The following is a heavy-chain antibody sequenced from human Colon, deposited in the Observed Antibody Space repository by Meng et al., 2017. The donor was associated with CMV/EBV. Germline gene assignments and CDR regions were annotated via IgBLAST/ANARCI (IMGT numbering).Heavy chain of an antibody. CDR3: AKDRWGLHTAFDY. D-gene: IGHD5-18*01. CDR1: GFTFSSYA. Sequence: GESLKISCAASGFTFSSYAMSWVRQAPGKGLEWVSAISGSGGSTYYADSVKGRFTISRDNSKNTLYLQMNSLRAEDTAVYYCAKDRWGLHTAFDYWGQGTLVTVSS. CDR2: ISGSGGST. V-gene: IGHV3-23*01. J-gene: IGHJ4*02.